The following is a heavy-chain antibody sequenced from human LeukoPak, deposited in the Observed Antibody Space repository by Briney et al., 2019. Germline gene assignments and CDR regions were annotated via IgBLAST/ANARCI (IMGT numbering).Heavy chain of an antibody. Sequence: GGSLRLSCAASGFTFSSYAMNWVRQAPGKGLEWVSTMSGDATSTYYADSVRGRFTISRDDAKSLLFLQMNNLRAEDTAIYYCARKLGGSQCGGDCFFDHWGQGTLVAVSS. CDR1: GFTFSSYA. D-gene: IGHD2-21*02. J-gene: IGHJ4*02. CDR3: ARKLGGSQCGGDCFFDH. V-gene: IGHV3-23*01. CDR2: MSGDATST.